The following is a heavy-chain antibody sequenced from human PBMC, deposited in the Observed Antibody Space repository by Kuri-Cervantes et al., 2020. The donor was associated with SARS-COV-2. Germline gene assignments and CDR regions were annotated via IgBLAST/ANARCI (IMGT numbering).Heavy chain of an antibody. CDR1: GFTFSSYA. D-gene: IGHD1-26*01. V-gene: IGHV3-30-3*01. Sequence: GGSLRLSCAASGFTFSSYAMHWVRQAPGKGLEWVAVISYDGSNKYYADSVKGRFTITRDNSKNTLYLQMNSLRAEDTAVYYCARVICGSYYGAYDFWGQGTMVTVSS. CDR3: ARVICGSYYGAYDF. J-gene: IGHJ3*01. CDR2: ISYDGSNK.